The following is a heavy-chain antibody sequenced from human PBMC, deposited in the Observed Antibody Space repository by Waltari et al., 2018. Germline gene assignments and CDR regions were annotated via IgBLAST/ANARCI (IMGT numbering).Heavy chain of an antibody. CDR2: ISNDGRNK. CDR1: GFTFSSYA. V-gene: IGHV3-30*18. Sequence: QVQLVESGGGVVQPGRSLRLSCAASGFTFSSYAMPGVRQAPGKGLEWLAVISNDGRNKYYADSVKGRFTISRDKSKNTLYLQMNSLRAEDTAVYYCAKDDYGDYGYDYWGQGTLVTVSS. D-gene: IGHD4-17*01. CDR3: AKDDYGDYGYDY. J-gene: IGHJ4*02.